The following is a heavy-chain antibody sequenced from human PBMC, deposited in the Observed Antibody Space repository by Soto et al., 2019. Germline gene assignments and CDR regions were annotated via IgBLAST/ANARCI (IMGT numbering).Heavy chain of an antibody. D-gene: IGHD2-15*01. J-gene: IGHJ4*02. V-gene: IGHV1-3*01. CDR2: INAGNGNT. Sequence: GASVKVSCKTSGYTFTSYVMHWVRQAPGQRLEWMGWINAGNGNTKYSQKFQGRVTITRDTSASKAYMELSSLRSEDQAVDYCASGVRSGGVDYWGQGSLVTVSS. CDR1: GYTFTSYV. CDR3: ASGVRSGGVDY.